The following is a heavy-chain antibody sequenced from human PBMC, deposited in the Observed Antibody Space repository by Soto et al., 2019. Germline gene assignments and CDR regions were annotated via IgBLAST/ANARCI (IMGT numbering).Heavy chain of an antibody. CDR2: IFHSGST. D-gene: IGHD5-18*01. J-gene: IGHJ5*02. CDR1: GGSISRTNW. CDR3: VGSTGYSYGYWFDP. V-gene: IGHV4-4*02. Sequence: SETLSLTCTVSGGSISRTNWWSWVRQPPGKGLEWIGEIFHSGSTNYNPSLKSRVTISVDKSKNQFSLKLTSVTAADTAVYYCVGSTGYSYGYWFDPWGQGTLVTVPS.